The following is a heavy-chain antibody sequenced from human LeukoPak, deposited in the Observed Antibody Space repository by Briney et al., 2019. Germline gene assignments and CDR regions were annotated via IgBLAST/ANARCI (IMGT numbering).Heavy chain of an antibody. V-gene: IGHV1-69*01. CDR2: IIPIFGTA. Sequence: RASVKVSCKASGGTFSSYAISWVRQAPGQGLEWMGGIIPIFGTANYAQKFQGRVTITADESTSTAYMELSSLRSEDTAVYYCARDVDGSYYYRLDYWGQGTLVTVSS. CDR1: GGTFSSYA. CDR3: ARDVDGSYYYRLDY. D-gene: IGHD1-26*01. J-gene: IGHJ4*02.